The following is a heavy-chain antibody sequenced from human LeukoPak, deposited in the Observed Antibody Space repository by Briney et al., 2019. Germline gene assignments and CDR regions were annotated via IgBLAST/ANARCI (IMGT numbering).Heavy chain of an antibody. CDR1: GFTFSSYE. CDR3: AKVSSSTRGIAAAGTSD. Sequence: GGSLRLSCAASGFTFSSYEMNWVRQAPGKGLEWVSYISSSGSTIYYADSVKGRFTISRDNAKNSLYLQMNSLRAEDTALYYCAKVSSSTRGIAAAGTSDWGQGTLVTVSS. V-gene: IGHV3-48*03. J-gene: IGHJ4*02. CDR2: ISSSGSTI. D-gene: IGHD6-13*01.